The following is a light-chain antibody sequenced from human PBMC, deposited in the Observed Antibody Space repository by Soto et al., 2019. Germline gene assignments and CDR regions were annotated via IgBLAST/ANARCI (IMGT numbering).Light chain of an antibody. V-gene: IGKV3-20*01. CDR1: QTVRPNY. J-gene: IGKJ4*01. CDR2: GAS. CDR3: QQYSDSPLT. Sequence: EIVLTQSPGTLSLSPGERATLSCRASQTVRPNYLAWFQHKPGQAPRLLIYGASSRATGIPDRFSGSGSGTDFTLTIKRLEPEDFAVYFCQQYSDSPLTFGGGTKVEIK.